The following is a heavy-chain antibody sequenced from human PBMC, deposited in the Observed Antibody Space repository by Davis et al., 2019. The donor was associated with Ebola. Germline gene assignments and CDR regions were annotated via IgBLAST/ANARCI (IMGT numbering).Heavy chain of an antibody. CDR3: ARGFLRDGFDI. Sequence: HPQTPSLTCDTSGDPLSSIDGAWNWFRPSQSRGLEWLGRTYYYTSKWHNDYAASVKSRIIINPDTSKNQFSLQLNSVTPEDTAVYYCARGFLRDGFDIWGQGTMIIVSS. D-gene: IGHD3-3*01. V-gene: IGHV6-1*01. CDR2: TYYYTSKWHN. CDR1: GDPLSSIDGA. J-gene: IGHJ3*02.